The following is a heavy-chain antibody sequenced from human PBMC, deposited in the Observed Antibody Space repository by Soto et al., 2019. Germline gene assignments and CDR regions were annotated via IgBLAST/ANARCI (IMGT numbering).Heavy chain of an antibody. CDR3: ARGMAPGDYVGYFDY. CDR1: GYTFTGYY. D-gene: IGHD4-17*01. Sequence: GASVKVSCKASGYTFTGYYMHWVRQAPGQGLEWMGWINPNSGGTNYAQKFQGWVTMTRDTSISTAYMELSRLRSDDTAVYYCARGMAPGDYVGYFDYWGQGTLVTVSS. CDR2: INPNSGGT. V-gene: IGHV1-2*04. J-gene: IGHJ4*02.